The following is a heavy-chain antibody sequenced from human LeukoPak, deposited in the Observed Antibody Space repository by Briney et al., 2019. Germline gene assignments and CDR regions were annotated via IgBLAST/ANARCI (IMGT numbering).Heavy chain of an antibody. J-gene: IGHJ4*02. Sequence: SETLSLTCTVSGDSLSSGLYYSGRIREPPGKGLTWIGSVYYSESTLFSASFENRVAMPVDRAKNQFSLKLSSVTAADTATYYCARLCQVTTCAKFEYWGQGILVTVAS. D-gene: IGHD2-21*02. V-gene: IGHV4-39*01. CDR1: GDSLSSGLYY. CDR2: VYYSEST. CDR3: ARLCQVTTCAKFEY.